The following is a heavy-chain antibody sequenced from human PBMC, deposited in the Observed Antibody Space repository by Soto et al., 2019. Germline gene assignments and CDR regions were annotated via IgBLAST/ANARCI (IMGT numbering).Heavy chain of an antibody. CDR2: ISYSGYT. V-gene: IGHV4-59*01. D-gene: IGHD3-10*01. CDR1: GGSISTYY. J-gene: IGHJ4*02. Sequence: QVQLQESGPGLVKPSETLSLTCTVSGGSISTYYWSWIRQPPGKGLEWIGYISYSGYTKHNPSLKSRVTISVDTSKHQFSLKLRSLTAADTPVYYCARGPGGTSSGGFDYWGQGTLVTVSS. CDR3: ARGPGGTSSGGFDY.